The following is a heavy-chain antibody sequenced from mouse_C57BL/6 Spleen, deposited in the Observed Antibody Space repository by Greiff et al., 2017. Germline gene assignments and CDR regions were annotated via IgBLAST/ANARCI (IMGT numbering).Heavy chain of an antibody. CDR2: IRLKSDNYAT. CDR3: TELPDHFDY. J-gene: IGHJ2*01. Sequence: EVMLVESGGGLVQPGGSMKLSCVASGFTFSNYWMNWVRQSPEKGLEWVAQIRLKSDNYATHYAESVKGRFTISRDDSKSSVYLQMNNLRAEDTGIYYCTELPDHFDYWGQGTTLTVSS. D-gene: IGHD2-1*01. V-gene: IGHV6-3*01. CDR1: GFTFSNYW.